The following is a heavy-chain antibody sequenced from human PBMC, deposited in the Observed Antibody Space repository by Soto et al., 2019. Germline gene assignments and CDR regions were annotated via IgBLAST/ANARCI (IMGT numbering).Heavy chain of an antibody. Sequence: QVQLVESGGGVVQPGRSLRLSCAASEFTFNRHAMHWVRQAPGKGLEWVAVISHDGRIKYYADSVKGRFTISRDNSMNTLDLQMNSPRAEDTAIYFCARVSGHVYATLHGPFDYWGQGTLVTVSS. J-gene: IGHJ4*02. CDR1: EFTFNRHA. CDR3: ARVSGHVYATLHGPFDY. CDR2: ISHDGRIK. D-gene: IGHD2-8*01. V-gene: IGHV3-30*04.